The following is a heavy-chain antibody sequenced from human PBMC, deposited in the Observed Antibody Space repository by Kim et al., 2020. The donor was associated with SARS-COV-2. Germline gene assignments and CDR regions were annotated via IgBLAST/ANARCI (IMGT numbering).Heavy chain of an antibody. CDR2: IYYSGST. V-gene: IGHV4-39*01. J-gene: IGHJ4*02. Sequence: SETLSLTCTVSGGSLSGSSYYWGWIRQPPGKGLEWIGSIYYSGSTYYNPSLRSRVTISVDTSKNQFSLKLSSVTAADTAVYYCARPSAYDHHFDYWGQGTLVTVSS. D-gene: IGHD5-12*01. CDR3: ARPSAYDHHFDY. CDR1: GGSLSGSSYY.